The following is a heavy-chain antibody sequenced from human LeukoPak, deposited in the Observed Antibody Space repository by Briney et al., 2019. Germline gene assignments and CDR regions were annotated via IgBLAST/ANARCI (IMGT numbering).Heavy chain of an antibody. V-gene: IGHV3-74*01. J-gene: IGHJ5*02. CDR3: ARGRGSYGWFDP. D-gene: IGHD3-10*01. Sequence: GGSLRLSCAASGFTSSSYWMHWVRQAPGKGLVWVSRINSDESSTDYADSVKGRFTISRDNAKNTLYPQMNSLRAEDTAVYYCARGRGSYGWFDPWGQGTLVTVSS. CDR1: GFTSSSYW. CDR2: INSDESST.